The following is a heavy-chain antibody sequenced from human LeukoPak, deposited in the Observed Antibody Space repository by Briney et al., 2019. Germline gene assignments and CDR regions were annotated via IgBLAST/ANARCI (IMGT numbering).Heavy chain of an antibody. D-gene: IGHD6-19*01. V-gene: IGHV4-59*12. Sequence: SETLSLTCTVSGGSISSYYWSWIRQPPGKGLEGVGYIYYSGSTNYNPSLKSRVTISVDTSKNQFSLKLSSVTAADTAVYYCARRESSGWYSVFDYWGQGTLVTVSS. CDR3: ARRESSGWYSVFDY. J-gene: IGHJ4*02. CDR1: GGSISSYY. CDR2: IYYSGST.